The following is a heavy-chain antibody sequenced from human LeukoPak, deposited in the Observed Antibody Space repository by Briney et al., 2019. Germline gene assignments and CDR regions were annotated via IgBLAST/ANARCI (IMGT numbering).Heavy chain of an antibody. CDR1: GFTFSSYA. CDR2: ISYDGSNK. J-gene: IGHJ4*02. CDR3: ARERAYSGYDSREYNYFDY. D-gene: IGHD5-12*01. V-gene: IGHV3-30*04. Sequence: PGGSLRLSCAASGFTFSSYAMHWVRQAPGKGLEWVAVISYDGSNKYYADSVKGRFTISRDNSKNTVYLQMKSLRTEDTAMYYCARERAYSGYDSREYNYFDYWGQGTLVTVSS.